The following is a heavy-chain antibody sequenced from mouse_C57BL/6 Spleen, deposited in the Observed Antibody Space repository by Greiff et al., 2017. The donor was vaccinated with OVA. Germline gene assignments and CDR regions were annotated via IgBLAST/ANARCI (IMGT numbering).Heavy chain of an antibody. CDR1: GYTFTSYW. Sequence: QVQLQQPGAELVRPGSSVKLSCKASGYTFTSYWMDWVKQRPGQGLEWIGNIYPSDSETHYNQKFKDKATLTVDKSSSTAYMQLSSLTSEDSAVYYCAREGLRQDYFDYWGQGTTLTVSS. CDR3: AREGLRQDYFDY. V-gene: IGHV1-61*01. D-gene: IGHD2-4*01. CDR2: IYPSDSET. J-gene: IGHJ2*01.